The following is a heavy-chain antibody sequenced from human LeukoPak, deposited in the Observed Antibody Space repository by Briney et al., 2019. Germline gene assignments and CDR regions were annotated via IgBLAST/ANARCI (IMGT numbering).Heavy chain of an antibody. CDR3: ARSSVTFGGVIS. CDR2: ISGSSSGGNT. J-gene: IGHJ3*01. Sequence: GGSLRLSCAASGFIFSSYAMTWVRQAPGKGLEWVSAISGSSSGGNTYYADSVKDRFTISRDNSKNTLYLQMNNLRAEDTAVYYCARSSVTFGGVISWGQGTMVTVSS. D-gene: IGHD3-16*02. V-gene: IGHV3-23*01. CDR1: GFIFSSYA.